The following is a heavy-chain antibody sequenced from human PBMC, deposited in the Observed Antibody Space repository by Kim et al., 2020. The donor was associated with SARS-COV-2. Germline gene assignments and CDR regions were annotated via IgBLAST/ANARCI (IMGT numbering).Heavy chain of an antibody. J-gene: IGHJ5*01. Sequence: GGSLRLSCAASGFTVSNTYMSWVRQAPGKGLEWVSFIVNDGRTYYGDSVKGRFIISRDNSKNTLVLQRNTLRVADTAVYYCSREYYYKLDSWGQGTLVTVSS. CDR1: GFTVSNTY. V-gene: IGHV3-53*05. CDR3: SREYYYKLDS. D-gene: IGHD3-10*01. CDR2: IVNDGRT.